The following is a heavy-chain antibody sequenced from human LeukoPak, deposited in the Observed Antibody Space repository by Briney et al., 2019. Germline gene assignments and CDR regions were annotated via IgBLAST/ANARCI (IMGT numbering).Heavy chain of an antibody. CDR1: GFTFDDYS. J-gene: IGHJ4*02. V-gene: IGHV3-43*01. CDR2: ISWDGAII. CDR3: ASLYSYGHTN. D-gene: IGHD5-18*01. Sequence: PGGSLRLSCAASGFTFDDYSMHWVRQPPGKGLEGVSLISWDGAIIQYAESVKGRFTVSRDNAKNPLYLQMNSLRAEDTAVYYCASLYSYGHTNWGQGTLVTVSS.